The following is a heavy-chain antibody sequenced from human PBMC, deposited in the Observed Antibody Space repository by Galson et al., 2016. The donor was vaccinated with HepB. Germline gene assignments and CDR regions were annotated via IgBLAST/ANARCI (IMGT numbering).Heavy chain of an antibody. J-gene: IGHJ2*01. D-gene: IGHD3-3*01. CDR1: GFTFGTSW. V-gene: IGHV3-7*01. CDR2: IDQYEREK. CDR3: ARSFGGRAYWYFDP. Sequence: SLRLSCAASGFTFGTSWMTWVRQAPGKGLQWVANIDQYEREKFYVDSVRGRFAISGDNAKSSLYLHMTRLRVEDTAVYYCARSFGGRAYWYFDPRGRGTLVTVSS.